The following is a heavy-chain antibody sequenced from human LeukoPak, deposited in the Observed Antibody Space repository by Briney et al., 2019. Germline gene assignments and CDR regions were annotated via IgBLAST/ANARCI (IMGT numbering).Heavy chain of an antibody. J-gene: IGHJ4*02. V-gene: IGHV3-48*02. CDR3: ARATSTSGPTFDY. CDR2: INTDSSTI. Sequence: QSGGSLRLSCAASGFTFSTYRMSWVRQAPGKGLEWLSYINTDSSTIYYTDSLKGRFTISRDNAKNSLYLQMNSLRDEDTAVYYCARATSTSGPTFDYWGQGTLVTVSS. D-gene: IGHD6-19*01. CDR1: GFTFSTYR.